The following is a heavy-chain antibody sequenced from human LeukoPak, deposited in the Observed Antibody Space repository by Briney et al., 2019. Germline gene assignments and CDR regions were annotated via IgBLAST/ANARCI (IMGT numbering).Heavy chain of an antibody. CDR3: ARGDYYGSGISLGY. D-gene: IGHD3-10*01. J-gene: IGHJ4*02. CDR2: IYTSGST. Sequence: SETLSLTCAVYGGSFSGYYWSWIRQPAGKGLEWIGRIYTSGSTNYNPSLKSRVTISVDTSKNQFSLKLSSVTAADTAVYYCARGDYYGSGISLGYWGQGTLVTVSS. V-gene: IGHV4-59*10. CDR1: GGSFSGYY.